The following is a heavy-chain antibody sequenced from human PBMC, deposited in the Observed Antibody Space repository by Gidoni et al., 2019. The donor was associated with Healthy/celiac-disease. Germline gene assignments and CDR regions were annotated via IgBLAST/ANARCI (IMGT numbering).Heavy chain of an antibody. CDR2: ISYDGSNK. V-gene: IGHV3-30*04. D-gene: IGHD3-10*01. J-gene: IGHJ4*02. CDR3: ARGGGLTMVRGVIPSGY. Sequence: QVQLVESGGGVVQPGRSLRLSCAASGFTFSSYDMHWVRQAPGKGLEWVAVISYDGSNKYYADSVKGRFTISRDNSKNTLYLQMNSLRAEDTAVYYCARGGGLTMVRGVIPSGYWGQGTLVTVSS. CDR1: GFTFSSYD.